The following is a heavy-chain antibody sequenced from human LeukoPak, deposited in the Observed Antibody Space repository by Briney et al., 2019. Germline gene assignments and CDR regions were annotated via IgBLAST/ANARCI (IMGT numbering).Heavy chain of an antibody. CDR2: INHSGTI. CDR3: ARYCGSENYCISY. D-gene: IGHD3-10*01. CDR1: GASFSVNN. J-gene: IGHJ4*01. Sequence: SDTLSLTCAVYGASFSVNNWIWIRQPPGKGLEWIGEINHSGTITYKPSLKSRLTISADTSKNQFSLKLSSVTAADTAVYYCARYCGSENYCISYWGQGTLVTVSS. V-gene: IGHV4-34*01.